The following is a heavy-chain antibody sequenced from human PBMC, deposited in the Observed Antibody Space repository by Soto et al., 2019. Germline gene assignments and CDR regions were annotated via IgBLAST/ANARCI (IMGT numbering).Heavy chain of an antibody. V-gene: IGHV1-18*01. D-gene: IGHD5-18*01. J-gene: IGHJ6*02. CDR1: GYTFTSYG. CDR2: ISAYNGNT. CDR3: ARDPGYNYACYGMDV. Sequence: ASVKVSCKASGYTFTSYGISWVRQAPGQGLEWMGWISAYNGNTNYAQKLQGRVTMTTDTSTSTAFMELRSLRSDDTTAYYCARDPGYNYACYGMDVWGQGTTVTVSS.